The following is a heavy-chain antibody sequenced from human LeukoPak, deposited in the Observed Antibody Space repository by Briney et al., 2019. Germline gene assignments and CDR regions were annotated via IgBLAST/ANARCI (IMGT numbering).Heavy chain of an antibody. Sequence: GGSLRLSCAASGFTFSSCSMNWVRQAPGKGLEWVSYISSSSSTIYYADSVKGRFTISRDNAKNSLYLQMNSLRAEDTAVYYCARALSNLRLYYFDSWGQGTLVTVSS. D-gene: IGHD4-11*01. CDR3: ARALSNLRLYYFDS. V-gene: IGHV3-48*01. CDR1: GFTFSSCS. J-gene: IGHJ4*02. CDR2: ISSSSSTI.